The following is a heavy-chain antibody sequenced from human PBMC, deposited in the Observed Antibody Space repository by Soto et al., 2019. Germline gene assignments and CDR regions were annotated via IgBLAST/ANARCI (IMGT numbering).Heavy chain of an antibody. CDR2: IIPIFGTA. CDR3: ARADNYGDYNGCYYGMDV. D-gene: IGHD4-17*01. V-gene: IGHV1-69*01. CDR1: GGTFSSYA. J-gene: IGHJ6*02. Sequence: QVQLVQSGAEVKKPGSSVKVSCKASGGTFSSYAISWVRQAPGQGLEWMGGIIPIFGTANYAQTFQGRVTITADESTSTAYMELSSLRSEDTAVYYCARADNYGDYNGCYYGMDVWGQGTTVTVSS.